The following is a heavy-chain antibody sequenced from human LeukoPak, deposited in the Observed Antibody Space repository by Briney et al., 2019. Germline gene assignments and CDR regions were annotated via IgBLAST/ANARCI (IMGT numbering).Heavy chain of an antibody. Sequence: EASVKVSCKASGYTFTGYYMHWVRQAPGQGLQWMGWVSTYNDDTNYAQNLQGRVTITTDTSTSTAYMELRSLKSDDTAVYYCARDWYCSGGGCYDTFDIWGQGTMVIVSS. CDR2: VSTYNDDT. D-gene: IGHD2-15*01. J-gene: IGHJ3*02. CDR3: ARDWYCSGGGCYDTFDI. CDR1: GYTFTGYY. V-gene: IGHV1-18*04.